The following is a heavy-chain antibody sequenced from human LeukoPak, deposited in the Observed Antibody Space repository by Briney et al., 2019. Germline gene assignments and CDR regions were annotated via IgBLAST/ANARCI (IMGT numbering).Heavy chain of an antibody. CDR2: ISDTGATT. J-gene: IGHJ4*02. CDR1: GFTFNSYA. D-gene: IGHD2-8*01. CDR3: AKDTSIGRYCTNGVCSPFDY. Sequence: QPGGSLRLSCAGSGFTFNSYAMSWVRQAPGKGLEWVSAISDTGATTYDADSVKGRFTISRDNSRSTLYIQMNSLRAEDTALYYCAKDTSIGRYCTNGVCSPFDYWGQGTLVTVSS. V-gene: IGHV3-23*01.